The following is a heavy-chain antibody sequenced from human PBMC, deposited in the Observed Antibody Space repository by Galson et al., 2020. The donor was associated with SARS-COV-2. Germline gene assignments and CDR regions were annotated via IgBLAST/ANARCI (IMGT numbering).Heavy chain of an antibody. V-gene: IGHV3-9*01. CDR2: ITWNSGLA. Sequence: TGGSLRLSCAASGFNFPHYAMFWVRQAPGKGLEWVSTITWNSGLAAYADSVRGRFTLSRDNAKNSLYLQMNSLRPEDTAFYYCAKANYGDYGGPDYWGRGTLVTVSS. D-gene: IGHD4-17*01. CDR1: GFNFPHYA. J-gene: IGHJ4*02. CDR3: AKANYGDYGGPDY.